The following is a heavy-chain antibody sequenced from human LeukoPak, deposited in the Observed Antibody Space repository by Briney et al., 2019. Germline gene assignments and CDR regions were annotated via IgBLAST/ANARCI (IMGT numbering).Heavy chain of an antibody. CDR1: GFTFSTYS. V-gene: IGHV3-23*01. CDR2: IDSGGRT. CDR3: AKTVVGAGWYYFDY. J-gene: IGHJ4*02. Sequence: GGSLRLSCVASGFTFSTYSMSWVRQAPGKGLEWVSNIDSGGRTYFGDSVKGRFTISRDDSKNTLYLQMSSLRGEDTAVYYCAKTVVGAGWYYFDYWGQGTLVTVSS. D-gene: IGHD3-9*01.